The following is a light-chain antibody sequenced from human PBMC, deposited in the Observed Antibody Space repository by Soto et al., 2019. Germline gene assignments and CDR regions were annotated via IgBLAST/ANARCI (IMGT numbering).Light chain of an antibody. Sequence: QSVLTQPPSASGTPGQRVTISCSGSSSNIGSHPVDWYQHLPGMAPKLLIYSTDQRPSGITDRFCGSKSGTSASLAISGLQSEDEADYYCAAWDDSLKGWVCGGGTKVTVL. V-gene: IGLV1-44*01. CDR3: AAWDDSLKGWV. CDR2: STD. CDR1: SSNIGSHP. J-gene: IGLJ3*02.